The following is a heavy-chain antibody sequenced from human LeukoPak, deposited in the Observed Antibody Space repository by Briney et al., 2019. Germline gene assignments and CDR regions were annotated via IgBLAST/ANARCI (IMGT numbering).Heavy chain of an antibody. CDR2: ISNRGNTI. CDR1: GFTFSDYY. D-gene: IGHD5-12*01. Sequence: GGSLRLSCAASGFTFSDYYMSWIRQAPGKGLEWVSYISNRGNTIYYADSWKGRFTISRDNAKNSLYLQMNSLRAEDTAVYYCARSTYDDSHTFDIWGQGTMVTVS. J-gene: IGHJ3*02. CDR3: ARSTYDDSHTFDI. V-gene: IGHV3-11*04.